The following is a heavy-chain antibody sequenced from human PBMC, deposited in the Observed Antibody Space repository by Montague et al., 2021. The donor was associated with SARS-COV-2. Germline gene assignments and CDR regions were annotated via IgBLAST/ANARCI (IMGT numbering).Heavy chain of an antibody. Sequence: SETLSLTCTVSGGSISSSSYYWGWIRQPPGKGLEWIGSIYYSGSTYYXPSLKSRVAISVDTSKNQFSLKLSSVTAADTAMYYCARKEMKYSSIWSTGGNWFDPWGQGTLVTVSS. D-gene: IGHD6-13*01. CDR3: ARKEMKYSSIWSTGGNWFDP. V-gene: IGHV4-39*01. CDR1: GGSISSSSYY. J-gene: IGHJ5*02. CDR2: IYYSGST.